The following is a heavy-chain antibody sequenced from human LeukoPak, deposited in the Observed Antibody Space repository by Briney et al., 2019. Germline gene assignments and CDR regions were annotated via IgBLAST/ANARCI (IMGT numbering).Heavy chain of an antibody. D-gene: IGHD2-2*01. CDR1: GYTFTSYA. CDR2: INTNTGNP. CDR3: ARGAYFLAYCSSTSCYAQSF. V-gene: IGHV7-4-1*02. Sequence: ASVKVSCKASGYTFTSYAMNWVRQAPGQGLEWMGWINTNTGNPTYAQGFTGRFVFSLDTSVSTAYLQISSLKAEDTAVYYCARGAYFLAYCSSTSCYAQSFWGQGTLVTVSS. J-gene: IGHJ4*02.